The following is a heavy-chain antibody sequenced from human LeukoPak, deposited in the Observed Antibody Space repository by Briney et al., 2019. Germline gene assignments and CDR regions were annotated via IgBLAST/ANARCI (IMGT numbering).Heavy chain of an antibody. Sequence: ASVTVSCKASGYTFTGYYMHWVRQAPGQGLEWMGWINPNSGGTNYAQKFQGRVTMTRDTSISTAYMEPSRLRSDDTAVYYCARGAGQLELRNWFDPWGQGTLVTVSS. CDR3: ARGAGQLELRNWFDP. V-gene: IGHV1-2*02. J-gene: IGHJ5*02. CDR1: GYTFTGYY. CDR2: INPNSGGT. D-gene: IGHD1-7*01.